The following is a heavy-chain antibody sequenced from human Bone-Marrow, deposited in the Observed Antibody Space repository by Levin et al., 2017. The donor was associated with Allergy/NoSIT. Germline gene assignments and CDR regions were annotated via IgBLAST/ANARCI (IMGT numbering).Heavy chain of an antibody. CDR2: IIPIFGTA. V-gene: IGHV1-69*01. Sequence: KISCQASGGTFSSYAISWVRQAPGQGLEWMGGIIPIFGTANYAQKFQGRVTITADESTSTAYMELSSLRSEDTAVYYCARTPKPDYDYVWGSYRYYFDYWGQGTLVTVSS. CDR3: ARTPKPDYDYVWGSYRYYFDY. D-gene: IGHD3-16*02. J-gene: IGHJ4*02. CDR1: GGTFSSYA.